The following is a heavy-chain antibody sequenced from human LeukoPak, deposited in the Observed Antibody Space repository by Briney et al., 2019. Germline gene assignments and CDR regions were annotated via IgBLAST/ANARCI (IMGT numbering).Heavy chain of an antibody. D-gene: IGHD4-17*01. CDR3: AREHGDYYYGMDV. V-gene: IGHV4-34*01. CDR1: GGSFSGYY. J-gene: IGHJ6*02. Sequence: PSETLSLTCAVYGGSFSGYYWSWIRQPPGKGLEWIGEINHSGSTNYNPSLKSRVTISVDTSKNQFSLKLSSVTAADTAVYYCAREHGDYYYGMDVWGQGTTVTVSS. CDR2: INHSGST.